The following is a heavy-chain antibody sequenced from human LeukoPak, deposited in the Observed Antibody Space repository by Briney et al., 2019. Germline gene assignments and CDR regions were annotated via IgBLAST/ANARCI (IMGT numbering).Heavy chain of an antibody. V-gene: IGHV3-20*04. CDR3: VRDGYDDYVWGSYRPDY. Sequence: GGSLRLSCAASGFTFDDYGMSWVRQAPGKGLEWVSGINWNGGSTGYADSVKGRFTISRDNAKNSLYLQMNSLRAEDTAFYYCVRDGYDDYVWGSYRPDYWGQGTLVTVSS. CDR1: GFTFDDYG. CDR2: INWNGGST. D-gene: IGHD3-16*02. J-gene: IGHJ4*02.